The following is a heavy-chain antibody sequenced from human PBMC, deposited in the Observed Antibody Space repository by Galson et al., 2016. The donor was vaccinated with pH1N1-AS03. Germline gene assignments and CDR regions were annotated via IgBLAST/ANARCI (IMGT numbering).Heavy chain of an antibody. Sequence: SLRLSCAASGFTVTRNDMHWVRQATGKGLEWVSIIAATGPTHYADSVKGRFTIPREIPQNSSYLQMDSLRADDTAVYYCAVWGYIPGTHGQDVWGKGTTVTGSS. CDR2: IAATGPT. J-gene: IGHJ6*04. V-gene: IGHV3-13*01. D-gene: IGHD5-12*01. CDR1: GFTVTRND. CDR3: AVWGYIPGTHGQDV.